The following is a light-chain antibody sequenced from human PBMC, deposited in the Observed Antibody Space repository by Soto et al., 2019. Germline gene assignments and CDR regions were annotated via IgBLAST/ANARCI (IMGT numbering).Light chain of an antibody. CDR1: SSDVGGYNY. V-gene: IGLV2-14*01. CDR3: SSYTSSSTPYV. J-gene: IGLJ1*01. CDR2: EVS. Sequence: QSALTQPASVSGSPGQSITISCTGTSSDVGGYNYVSWYQQHTGKAPKLMIYEVSNRPSGVSNRFSGSKSGNTSSLTISGLQADDEADYYCSSYTSSSTPYVFGTGTKLAVL.